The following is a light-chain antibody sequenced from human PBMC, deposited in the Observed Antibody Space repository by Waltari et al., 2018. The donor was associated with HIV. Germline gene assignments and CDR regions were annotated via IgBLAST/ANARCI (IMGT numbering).Light chain of an antibody. Sequence: QYALTQPASVSGSPGQSITISCTGTSSDVGGYNYVSWYQQHPGKAPKLIIYEVSNRPTGVSNPFSGSKYVKSSSLTFSGLQAECVADYYCSSYTGSSPVFGGGTKLTVL. CDR2: EVS. CDR1: SSDVGGYNY. V-gene: IGLV2-14*01. CDR3: SSYTGSSPV. J-gene: IGLJ2*01.